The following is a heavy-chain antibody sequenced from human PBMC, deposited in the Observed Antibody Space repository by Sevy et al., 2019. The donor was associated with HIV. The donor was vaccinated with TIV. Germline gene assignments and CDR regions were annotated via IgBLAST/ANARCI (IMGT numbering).Heavy chain of an antibody. D-gene: IGHD2-15*01. V-gene: IGHV3-30*18. CDR1: GFTFSSYG. Sequence: GGSLRLSCAASGFTFSSYGMHWVRQAPGKGLEWVAVISYDGSNKYYAHSVKGRFTISRDNSKNTLYLQMNSLRAEDTAVYYCAKGGGYCSGGSCYSWYYYYYMDVWGKGTTVTVSS. CDR3: AKGGGYCSGGSCYSWYYYYYMDV. J-gene: IGHJ6*03. CDR2: ISYDGSNK.